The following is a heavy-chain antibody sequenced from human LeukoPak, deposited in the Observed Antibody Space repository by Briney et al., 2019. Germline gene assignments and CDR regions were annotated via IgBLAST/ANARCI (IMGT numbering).Heavy chain of an antibody. D-gene: IGHD3-22*01. CDR2: IYYSGST. CDR1: GGSISSGGYY. J-gene: IGHJ4*02. CDR3: VVYGYYDSSGYYTFDY. Sequence: SGTLSLTCAVSGGSISSGGYYWSWIRQHPGKGLEWIGYIYYSGSTYYNPSLKSRVTISVDTSRNQFSLKLSSVTAADTAVYYCVVYGYYDSSGYYTFDYWGQGTLVTVSS. V-gene: IGHV4-31*11.